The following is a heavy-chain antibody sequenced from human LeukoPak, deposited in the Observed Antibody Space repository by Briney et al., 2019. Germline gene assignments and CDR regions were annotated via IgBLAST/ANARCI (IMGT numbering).Heavy chain of an antibody. J-gene: IGHJ4*02. Sequence: GGSLRLSCAASGFTFSTYAMNWVRQAPGKGLEWVSYITNNGSTIYCADSVKGRFTISRDKAENSLYLQMNSLRAEDTAIYYCARDPRIYCTNGICRDDYFDNWGQGTLVTVSS. CDR3: ARDPRIYCTNGICRDDYFDN. CDR1: GFTFSTYA. V-gene: IGHV3-48*03. D-gene: IGHD2-8*01. CDR2: ITNNGSTI.